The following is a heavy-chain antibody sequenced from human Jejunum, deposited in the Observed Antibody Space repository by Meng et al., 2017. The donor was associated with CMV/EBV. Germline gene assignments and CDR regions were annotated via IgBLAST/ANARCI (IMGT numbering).Heavy chain of an antibody. J-gene: IGHJ6*02. CDR3: AKGQRTSIYYYGMDV. CDR1: FTFSSYA. Sequence: FTFSSYAMHWVSQAPGEGLEWVAFIRNDGVNNYYADSVKGRFTITRDNAKNTLFLQMNSLRADDTALYYCAKGQRTSIYYYGMDVWGQGTTVTVSS. V-gene: IGHV3-30*02. D-gene: IGHD2-2*01. CDR2: IRNDGVNN.